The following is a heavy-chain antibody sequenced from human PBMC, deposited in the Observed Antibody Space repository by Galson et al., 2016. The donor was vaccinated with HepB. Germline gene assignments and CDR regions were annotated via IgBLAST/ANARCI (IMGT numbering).Heavy chain of an antibody. CDR3: ASPIVGAPS. V-gene: IGHV3-23*01. CDR1: GFTSRNYA. CDR2: IGGSGSST. J-gene: IGHJ4*02. D-gene: IGHD1-26*01. Sequence: SLRLSCAASGFTSRNYAMTWVRQAPGKGLEWVSGIGGSGSSTYYVDSVRGRFTISRDNSKNTLFLQMNSLRADDTAIYYCASPIVGAPSWGQGTLVTVSS.